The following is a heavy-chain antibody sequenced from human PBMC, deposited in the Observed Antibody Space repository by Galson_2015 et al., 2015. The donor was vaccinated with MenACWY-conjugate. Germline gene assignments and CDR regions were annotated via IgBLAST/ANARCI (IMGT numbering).Heavy chain of an antibody. Sequence: QSGAEVKKPGESLKISCKGSGYSFSNYWIAWVRQMPGKGLEWMGIIYPGGSDTRYSPSFQGQVTISADKSISTGYLQWSSLKASDTAIYYCARLPGYGCSGGDCFLGFDYWGQGTLVTASS. D-gene: IGHD2-21*02. J-gene: IGHJ4*02. CDR2: IYPGGSDT. CDR1: GYSFSNYW. V-gene: IGHV5-51*01. CDR3: ARLPGYGCSGGDCFLGFDY.